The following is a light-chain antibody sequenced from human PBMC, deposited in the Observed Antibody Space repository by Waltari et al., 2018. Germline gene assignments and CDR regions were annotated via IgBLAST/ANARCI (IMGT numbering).Light chain of an antibody. CDR2: DAS. J-gene: IGKJ5*01. V-gene: IGKV3-11*01. CDR3: QQRSNWPPT. Sequence: EIVLTQSPATLSLSPGERATLPCRASQSVSSYLAWYQPKPGQAPRLLIYDASNRATGIPARFSGSGSGTDFTLTISSLEPEDFAVYYCQQRSNWPPTFGQGTRLEIK. CDR1: QSVSSY.